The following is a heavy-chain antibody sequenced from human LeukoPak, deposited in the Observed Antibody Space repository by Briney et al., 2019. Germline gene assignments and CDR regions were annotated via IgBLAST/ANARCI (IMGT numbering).Heavy chain of an antibody. J-gene: IGHJ6*03. CDR3: ARLLGIYYMDV. V-gene: IGHV3-48*01. CDR2: ISSSSSTI. CDR1: GFTFSSYS. Sequence: PGGSLRLSCAASGFTFSSYSMNWVRQAPGKGLEWVSYISSSSSTIYYADSVKGRFTISRDNAKNSLYLQMNSLRAEDTAVYYCARLLGIYYMDVWGKGTTVTVSS. D-gene: IGHD7-27*01.